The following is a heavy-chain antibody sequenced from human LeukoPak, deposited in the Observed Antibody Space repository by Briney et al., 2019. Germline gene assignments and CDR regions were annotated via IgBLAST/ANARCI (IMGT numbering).Heavy chain of an antibody. J-gene: IGHJ4*02. CDR3: ARDGYCSSGTCYGKDY. V-gene: IGHV3-74*01. D-gene: IGHD2-2*03. CDR2: INSDGSST. CDR1: GFTFSSHW. Sequence: PGGSLRLSCAASGFTFSSHWMHWVRQAPGKGLVWVSRINSDGSSTTYADFVKGRFTISRDNAKNTLYLQMNSLRAEDTAVYYCARDGYCSSGTCYGKDYWGQGTLVTVSS.